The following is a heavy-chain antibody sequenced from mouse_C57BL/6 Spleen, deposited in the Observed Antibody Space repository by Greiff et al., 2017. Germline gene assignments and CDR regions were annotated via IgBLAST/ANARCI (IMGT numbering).Heavy chain of an antibody. CDR3: ARGGDSSGYGFAY. Sequence: EVQLQESGPVLVKPGASVKMSCKASGYTFTDYYMNWVKQSHGKSLEWIGVINPYNGGTSYNQKFKGKATLTVDKSSSTAYMELNSLTSEDSAVYYCARGGDSSGYGFAYWGQGTLVTVSA. D-gene: IGHD3-2*02. J-gene: IGHJ3*01. CDR2: INPYNGGT. V-gene: IGHV1-19*01. CDR1: GYTFTDYY.